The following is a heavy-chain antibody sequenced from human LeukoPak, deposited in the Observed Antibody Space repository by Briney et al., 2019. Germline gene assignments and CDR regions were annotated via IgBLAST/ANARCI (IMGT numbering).Heavy chain of an antibody. V-gene: IGHV1-46*01. D-gene: IGHD5-18*01. CDR2: INPSGGST. CDR3: ARVGSGYSYGSPFDY. Sequence: ASVKVSCKASGYTFTSYYMHWVRQAPGQGLEWMGIINPSGGSTSYAQKFQGRVTMTRDTSTSTVYMELSSLGSEDTAVYYCARVGSGYSYGSPFDYWGQGTLVTVSS. CDR1: GYTFTSYY. J-gene: IGHJ4*02.